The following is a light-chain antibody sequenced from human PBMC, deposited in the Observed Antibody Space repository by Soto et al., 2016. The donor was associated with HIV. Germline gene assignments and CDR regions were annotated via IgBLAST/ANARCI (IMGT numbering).Light chain of an antibody. CDR2: LGS. J-gene: IGKJ2*01. Sequence: DIVMTQSPLSLPVTPGEAASISCRSSQSLLHSNGYNYLAWFLQKPGQSPQVLIYLGSNRASGVPDRFSGSGSGTDFTLEKSNRVEAEDVGVYYCMQALQTSRTFGQGTKAGDQT. V-gene: IGKV2-28*01. CDR1: QSLLHSNGYNY. CDR3: MQALQTSRT.